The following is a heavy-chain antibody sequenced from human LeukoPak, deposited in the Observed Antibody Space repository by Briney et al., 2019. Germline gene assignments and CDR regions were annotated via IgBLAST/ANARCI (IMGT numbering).Heavy chain of an antibody. D-gene: IGHD4-23*01. V-gene: IGHV4-34*01. CDR2: INHSGST. CDR3: ASSPINYGGNSAVRY. CDR1: GGSFSGYY. J-gene: IGHJ4*02. Sequence: SETLSLTCAVYGGSFSGYYWSWIRQAPGKGLEWIGEINHSGSTNYNPSLKSRVTISVDTSKNQFSLKLSSVTAADTAVYYCASSPINYGGNSAVRYWGQGTLVTVSS.